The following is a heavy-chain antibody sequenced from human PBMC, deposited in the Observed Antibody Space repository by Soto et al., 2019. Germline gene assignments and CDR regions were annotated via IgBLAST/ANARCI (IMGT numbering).Heavy chain of an antibody. D-gene: IGHD3-3*01. Sequence: PSETLSLTCAVYGGSFSVYSWSWIRQPPGKGLEWIGDINHSGMTHYNPSLESRVSMSVDSSKNQFSLKLNSVTAADTAVYYCARSLRFLEWLLYYGMDVWGQGTTVTVSS. CDR2: INHSGMT. J-gene: IGHJ6*02. CDR1: GGSFSVYS. V-gene: IGHV4-34*01. CDR3: ARSLRFLEWLLYYGMDV.